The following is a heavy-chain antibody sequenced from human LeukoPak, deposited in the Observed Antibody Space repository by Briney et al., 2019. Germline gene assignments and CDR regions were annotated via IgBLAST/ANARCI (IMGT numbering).Heavy chain of an antibody. CDR3: ARGDRDGYNYGYFDY. J-gene: IGHJ4*02. D-gene: IGHD5-24*01. CDR1: GYTFTSYG. V-gene: IGHV1-2*02. CDR2: INPNSGGT. Sequence: GASVKVSCKASGYTFTSYGISWVRQAPGQGLEWMGWINPNSGGTNYAQKFQGRVTMTRDTSISTAYMDLSRLRSDDTAVCYCARGDRDGYNYGYFDYWGQGTLVTVSS.